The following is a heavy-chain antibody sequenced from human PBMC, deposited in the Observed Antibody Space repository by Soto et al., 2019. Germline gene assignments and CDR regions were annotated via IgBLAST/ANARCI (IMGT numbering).Heavy chain of an antibody. V-gene: IGHV1-2*04. CDR2: INPNSGGT. Sequence: QVQLVQSGAEVKKPGASVKVSCKASGYTLTGYYMHWVRQAPGQGLAWMGWINPNSGGTNYAQKFQGWVTMTRYTSISTAYMELSRLRSDDTAVYYCARSPTGFTRRAWFDPWGQGTLVTVSS. J-gene: IGHJ5*02. CDR3: ARSPTGFTRRAWFDP. CDR1: GYTLTGYY.